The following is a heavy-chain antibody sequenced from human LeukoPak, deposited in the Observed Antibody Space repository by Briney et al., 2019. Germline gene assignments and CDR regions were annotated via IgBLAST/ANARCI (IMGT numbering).Heavy chain of an antibody. Sequence: SETLSLTCAVDGGSFSGDYWSWLRQPPGKGLEWIGEINHSGSTNYNPSLKSRVAISVDTSKNQFSLNLSSVTAADTAVYYCARASGWYKVYYYYMDVWGEGTTVTVSS. V-gene: IGHV4-34*01. CDR3: ARASGWYKVYYYYMDV. D-gene: IGHD6-19*01. CDR1: GGSFSGDY. CDR2: INHSGST. J-gene: IGHJ6*03.